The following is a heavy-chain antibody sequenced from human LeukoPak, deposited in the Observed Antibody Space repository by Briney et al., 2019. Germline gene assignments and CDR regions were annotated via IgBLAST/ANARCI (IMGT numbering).Heavy chain of an antibody. CDR3: ARDLYSSGCDY. J-gene: IGHJ4*02. CDR1: GFTFSSYA. CDR2: ISYDGSNK. D-gene: IGHD6-19*01. V-gene: IGHV3-30*04. Sequence: PGGSLRLSCAASGFTFSSYAMRWVRQAPGKGLEWVAVISYDGSNKYYADSVKGRFTISRDNSKNTLYLQMNSLRAEDTAVYYCARDLYSSGCDYWGQGTLVTVSS.